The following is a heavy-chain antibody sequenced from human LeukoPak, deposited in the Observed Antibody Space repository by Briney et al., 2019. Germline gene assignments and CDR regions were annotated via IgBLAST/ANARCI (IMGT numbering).Heavy chain of an antibody. D-gene: IGHD6-13*01. CDR2: INPNSGGT. CDR3: ARDTNIAAAGADYYMDV. Sequence: ASVKVSCKASGYTFTGYYMHWVRQAPGQGLEWMGWINPNSGGTNYAQEFQGRVTMTRDTSISTAYMELSRLRSDDTAVYYCARDTNIAAAGADYYMDVWGKGTTVTVSS. V-gene: IGHV1-2*02. CDR1: GYTFTGYY. J-gene: IGHJ6*03.